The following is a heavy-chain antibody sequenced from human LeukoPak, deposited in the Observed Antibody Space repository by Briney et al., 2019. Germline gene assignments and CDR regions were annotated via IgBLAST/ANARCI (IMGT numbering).Heavy chain of an antibody. Sequence: PSETLSLTCTVSGGSIRSSSYYWGWIRQPLGKGLEWIGSIYYSGSTYYNPSLKSRVTISVDTSKNQFSLKLSSVTAADTAVYYCARRLRQLVPLPFDYWGQGTLVTVSS. J-gene: IGHJ4*02. V-gene: IGHV4-39*01. CDR3: ARRLRQLVPLPFDY. D-gene: IGHD6-6*01. CDR2: IYYSGST. CDR1: GGSIRSSSYY.